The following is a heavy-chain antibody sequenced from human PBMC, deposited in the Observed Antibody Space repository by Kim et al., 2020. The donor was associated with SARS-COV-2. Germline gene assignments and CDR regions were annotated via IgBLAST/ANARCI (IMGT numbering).Heavy chain of an antibody. J-gene: IGHJ1*01. Sequence: GGSLRLSCSASGFTFSSYSMHWVRQAPGKGLECVSAISSNGGSTYYADSVKGRFTISRDNSKNTLYLQMSSLGAEDTAGYYCVKEEKRGFSYGQQYFRHWGQGTLVTVSS. D-gene: IGHD5-18*01. CDR3: VKEEKRGFSYGQQYFRH. V-gene: IGHV3-64D*06. CDR2: ISSNGGST. CDR1: GFTFSSYS.